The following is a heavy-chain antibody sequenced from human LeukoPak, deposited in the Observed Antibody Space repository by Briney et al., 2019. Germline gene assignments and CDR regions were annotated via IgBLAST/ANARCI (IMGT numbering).Heavy chain of an antibody. D-gene: IGHD3-22*01. Sequence: SETLSLTCTVSGGSISSYYWSWIRQPLGKGLEWIGYIYYSGSTNYNPSLKSRVTISVETSKNQFSLKLSSVTAADTAVYYGASPPTYYADSSGYHHEGHYHFDYWGRGTLVTVSS. CDR2: IYYSGST. CDR1: GGSISSYY. J-gene: IGHJ4*02. V-gene: IGHV4-59*01. CDR3: ASPPTYYADSSGYHHEGHYHFDY.